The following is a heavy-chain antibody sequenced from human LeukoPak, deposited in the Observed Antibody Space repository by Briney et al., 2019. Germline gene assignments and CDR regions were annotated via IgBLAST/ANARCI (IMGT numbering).Heavy chain of an antibody. Sequence: GGSLRLSCAASGFTFSSYAMHWVRQAPGKGLEWVAVISYDGSNTYYADSVKGRFTISRDNSKNTLYLQMNSLRAEDTAVYYCAKEAMIVVVPAAIPDYWGQGTLVTVSS. D-gene: IGHD2-2*02. CDR1: GFTFSSYA. J-gene: IGHJ4*02. V-gene: IGHV3-30-3*01. CDR2: ISYDGSNT. CDR3: AKEAMIVVVPAAIPDY.